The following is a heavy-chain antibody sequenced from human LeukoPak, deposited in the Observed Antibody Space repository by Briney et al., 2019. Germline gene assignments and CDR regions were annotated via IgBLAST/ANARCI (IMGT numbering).Heavy chain of an antibody. V-gene: IGHV1-2*02. CDR3: ASSHKGAAVEDY. CDR1: GYTFTGYY. Sequence: ASVKVSCKASGYTFTGYYMHWVRQAPGQGLEWMGWINPNSGGTNYAQKFQGRVTVTRDTSISTAYMELSRLRSDDTAMYYCASSHKGAAVEDYWGQGTLVTVSS. CDR2: INPNSGGT. J-gene: IGHJ4*02. D-gene: IGHD6-13*01.